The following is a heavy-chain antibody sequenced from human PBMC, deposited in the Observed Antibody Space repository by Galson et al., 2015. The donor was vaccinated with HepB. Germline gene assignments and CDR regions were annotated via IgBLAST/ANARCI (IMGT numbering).Heavy chain of an antibody. CDR2: INPNSGGT. D-gene: IGHD4-17*01. J-gene: IGHJ3*02. CDR3: ARDQGTTVTTAGAFDI. V-gene: IGHV1-2*06. Sequence: SVKVSCKASGYTFTGYYMHWVRQAPGQGLEWMGRINPNSGGTNYAQKFQGRVTMTRDTSISTAYMELSRLRSDDTAVYYCARDQGTTVTTAGAFDIWGQGTMVTVSS. CDR1: GYTFTGYY.